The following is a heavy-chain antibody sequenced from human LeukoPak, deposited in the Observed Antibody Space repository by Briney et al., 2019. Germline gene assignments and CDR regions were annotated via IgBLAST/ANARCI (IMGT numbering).Heavy chain of an antibody. CDR1: GLSLNNYA. J-gene: IGHJ4*01. Sequence: GGSLRLSCTASGLSLNNYAMSWVRPVPGKGLEWVSASSSSDDGKWYAESVRGRFTISRDTSKNTVYLQMNSLRVEDAGVYYGAKAPVTSCRGAFCYPFDYWGHGTLVTVSS. D-gene: IGHD2-21*01. CDR2: SSSSDDGK. V-gene: IGHV3-23*01. CDR3: AKAPVTSCRGAFCYPFDY.